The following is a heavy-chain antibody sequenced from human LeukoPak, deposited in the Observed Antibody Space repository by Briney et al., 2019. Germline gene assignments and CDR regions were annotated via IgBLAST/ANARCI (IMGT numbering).Heavy chain of an antibody. J-gene: IGHJ4*02. Sequence: AGGSLRLSCAASGFTFSTYSMNWVRQAPGKGLEWVSSISSNSRYIYYADSMRGRFTISRDNAKNSLYLQMNSLKPEDTAVYYCARVAEAAAFDSWGQGTLVTVSS. CDR2: ISSNSRYI. D-gene: IGHD6-13*01. V-gene: IGHV3-21*06. CDR3: ARVAEAAAFDS. CDR1: GFTFSTYS.